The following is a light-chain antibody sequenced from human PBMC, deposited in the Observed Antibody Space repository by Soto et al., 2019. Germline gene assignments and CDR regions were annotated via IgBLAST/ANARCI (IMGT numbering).Light chain of an antibody. CDR3: AAWDDSLSGVV. CDR1: SSNIGSNY. V-gene: IGLV1-47*01. J-gene: IGLJ2*01. CDR2: RNN. Sequence: QSVLTQPPSASGTPGRGVPFFCSGTSSNIGSNYVYWYQQLPGTAPKLLIYRNNQRPSGVPDRFSGSKSGTSASLAISGLRSEDEADYYCAAWDDSLSGVVFGGGTKLTVL.